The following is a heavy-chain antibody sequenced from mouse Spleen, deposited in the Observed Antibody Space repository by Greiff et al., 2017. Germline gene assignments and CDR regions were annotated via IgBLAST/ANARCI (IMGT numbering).Heavy chain of an antibody. CDR1: GFTFSDYG. V-gene: IGHV5-15*01. Sequence: EVQLQESGGGLVQPGGSLKLSCAASGFTFSDYGMAWVRQAPRKGPEWVAFISNLAYSIYYADTVTGRFTISRENAKNTLYLEMSSLRSEDTAMYYCARGDDYDGGTWFAYWGQGTLVTVSA. J-gene: IGHJ3*01. CDR3: ARGDDYDGGTWFAY. CDR2: ISNLAYSI. D-gene: IGHD2-4*01.